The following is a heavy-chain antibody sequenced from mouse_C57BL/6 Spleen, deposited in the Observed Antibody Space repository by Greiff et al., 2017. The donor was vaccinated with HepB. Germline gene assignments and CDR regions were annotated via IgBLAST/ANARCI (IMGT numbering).Heavy chain of an antibody. D-gene: IGHD1-1*01. V-gene: IGHV5-17*01. J-gene: IGHJ3*01. CDR1: GFTFSDYG. Sequence: EVKVVESGGGLVKPGGSLKLSCAASGFTFSDYGMHWVRQAPEKGLEWVAYISSGSSTIYYADTVKGRFTISRDNAKNTLFLQMTSLRSEDTAMYYCARPDYYGSSRFAYWGQGTLVTVSA. CDR2: ISSGSSTI. CDR3: ARPDYYGSSRFAY.